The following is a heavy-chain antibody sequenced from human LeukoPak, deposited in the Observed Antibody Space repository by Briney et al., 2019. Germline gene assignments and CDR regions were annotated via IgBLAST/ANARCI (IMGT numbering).Heavy chain of an antibody. CDR1: GYTFTGYY. CDR2: INAGNGNT. J-gene: IGHJ4*02. D-gene: IGHD3-10*01. V-gene: IGHV1-3*01. Sequence: ASVKVSCKASGYTFTGYYMHWVRQAPGQRLEWMGWINAGNGNTKYSQKFQGRVTITRDTSASTAYMELSSLRSEDTAVYYCARYYGSGSYDYWGQGTLVTVSS. CDR3: ARYYGSGSYDY.